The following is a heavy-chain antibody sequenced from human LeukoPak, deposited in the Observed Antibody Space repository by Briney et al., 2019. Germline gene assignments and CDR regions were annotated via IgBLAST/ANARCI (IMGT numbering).Heavy chain of an antibody. Sequence: GGSLRLSCAASVFTFSSYWMHCVRQAPGKGLVWVSRINSDGSSTSYADSVKGRFTISRDNAKNTLYLQMNSLRAEDTAVYYLARDPFTDDYYGMDVWGQGTTVTVSS. J-gene: IGHJ6*02. V-gene: IGHV3-74*01. CDR3: ARDPFTDDYYGMDV. CDR1: VFTFSSYW. CDR2: INSDGSST.